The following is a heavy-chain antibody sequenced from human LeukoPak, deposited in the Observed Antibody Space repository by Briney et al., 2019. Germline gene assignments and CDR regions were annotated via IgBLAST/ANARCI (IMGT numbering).Heavy chain of an antibody. V-gene: IGHV4-34*01. CDR1: GGSFSGYY. CDR2: INHSGST. D-gene: IGHD6-13*01. CDR3: AREPYSSSWYVRGSYFDY. J-gene: IGHJ4*02. Sequence: SETLSLTCAVYGGSFSGYYWSWIRQPPGKGLEWIGEINHSGSTNYNPSLKSRVTISVDTSKNQFSLKLSSVTAADTAVYYCAREPYSSSWYVRGSYFDYWGQGTLVTASS.